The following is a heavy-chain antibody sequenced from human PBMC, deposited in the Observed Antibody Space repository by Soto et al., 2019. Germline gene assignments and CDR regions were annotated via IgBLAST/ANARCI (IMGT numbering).Heavy chain of an antibody. CDR2: IIPILGIV. J-gene: IGHJ6*02. CDR3: ARDPYSSIRYYGMDV. Sequence: QVQLVQSGAEVKKPGSSVKVSCKASGGTFSSYTISWVRQAPGQGLEWMGRIIPILGIVNYAQKFQGRVTITADKSTSTAYMELSSLRSEDTAVYYCARDPYSSIRYYGMDVWGQGTTVTVSS. CDR1: GGTFSSYT. V-gene: IGHV1-69*08. D-gene: IGHD6-13*01.